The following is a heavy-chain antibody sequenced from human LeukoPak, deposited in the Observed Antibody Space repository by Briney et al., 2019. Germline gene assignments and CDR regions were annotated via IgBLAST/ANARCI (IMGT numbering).Heavy chain of an antibody. CDR2: IKQDGSEK. Sequence: GGSLRLSCAASGFTFSSYWMSWVRQAPGKGLEWVANIKQDGSEKYYVDSVKGRFTISRDNAKNSLYLQMNSLRAEDTAVYYCARAGEYYYDSSGYYNPYWGQGTLVTVSS. V-gene: IGHV3-7*04. CDR3: ARAGEYYYDSSGYYNPY. CDR1: GFTFSSYW. J-gene: IGHJ4*02. D-gene: IGHD3-22*01.